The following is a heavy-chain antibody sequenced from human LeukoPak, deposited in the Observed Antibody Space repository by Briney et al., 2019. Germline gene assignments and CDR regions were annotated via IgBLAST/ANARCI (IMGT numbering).Heavy chain of an antibody. Sequence: PSETLSLTCAVYGGSFSGYYWSWIRQPPGKGLEWIGEINHSGSTNYNPSLKSRVTISVDTSKNQFSLKLSSVTAADTAVYYCARGLSPFLTRPVEWELLELAFRYWGQGTLVTVSS. V-gene: IGHV4-34*01. CDR3: ARGLSPFLTRPVEWELLELAFRY. J-gene: IGHJ4*02. CDR2: INHSGST. D-gene: IGHD1-26*01. CDR1: GGSFSGYY.